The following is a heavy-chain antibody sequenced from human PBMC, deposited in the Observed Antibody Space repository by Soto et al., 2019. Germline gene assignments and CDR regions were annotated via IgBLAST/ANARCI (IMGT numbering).Heavy chain of an antibody. CDR2: ISYDGSNK. D-gene: IGHD1-26*01. CDR1: GFTFRSYA. J-gene: IGHJ4*02. V-gene: IGHV3-30-3*01. CDR3: ARGPVGATTNYFDY. Sequence: SLRLSCAASGFTFRSYAMHWVRQAPGKGLEWVAVISYDGSNKYYADSVKGRFTISRDNSKNTLYLQMNSLRAEDTAVYYCARGPVGATTNYFDYWGQGTLVTVSS.